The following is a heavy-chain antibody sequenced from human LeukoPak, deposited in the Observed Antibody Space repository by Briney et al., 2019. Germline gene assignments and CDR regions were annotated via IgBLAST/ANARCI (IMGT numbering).Heavy chain of an antibody. CDR2: IYYSGST. J-gene: IGHJ4*02. Sequence: PSETLSLTCTVSGYSISSGDYWGWIRQPPGKGLEWIGSIYYSGSTYYNPSLKSRVTISVDTSKNQFSLKLSSVTAADTAVYYCARDLPHSGYFDYWGQGTLVTVSS. CDR3: ARDLPHSGYFDY. V-gene: IGHV4-38-2*02. CDR1: GYSISSGDY.